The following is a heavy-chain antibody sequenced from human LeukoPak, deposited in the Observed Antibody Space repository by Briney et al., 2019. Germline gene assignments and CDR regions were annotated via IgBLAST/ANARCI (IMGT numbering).Heavy chain of an antibody. V-gene: IGHV4-59*01. CDR2: IYHSGST. Sequence: PSETLSLTCTVSGGSISSYYWSWIRQPPGKGLEWIGYIYHSGSTNYNPSLKSRVTISVDTSKNQFSLKVSSVTAADTAVYYCARDGGGYFDYWGQGTLVTVSS. J-gene: IGHJ4*02. CDR3: ARDGGGYFDY. D-gene: IGHD3-10*01. CDR1: GGSISSYY.